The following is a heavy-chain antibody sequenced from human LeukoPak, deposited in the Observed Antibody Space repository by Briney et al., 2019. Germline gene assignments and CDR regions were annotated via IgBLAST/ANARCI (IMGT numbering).Heavy chain of an antibody. CDR3: ARDGDGYSSGWYHY. CDR2: IYYSGST. Sequence: SETLSLTCTVSGGSISSYYWSWIRQPPGRGLEWIGHIYYSGSTNYNPSLKGRVTISLDTSKNQFSLKLSSVTAADTAVYYCARDGDGYSSGWYHYWGQGTLVTVSS. CDR1: GGSISSYY. D-gene: IGHD6-19*01. V-gene: IGHV4-59*01. J-gene: IGHJ4*02.